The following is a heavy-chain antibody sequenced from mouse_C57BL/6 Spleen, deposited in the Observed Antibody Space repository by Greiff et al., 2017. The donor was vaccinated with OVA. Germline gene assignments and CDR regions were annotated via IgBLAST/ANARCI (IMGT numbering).Heavy chain of an antibody. Sequence: VQLQQSGPGLVKPSQSLSLTCSVTGYSITSGYYWNWIRQFPGNKLEWMGYISYDGSNNYNPSLKNRISITRDTSKNQFFLKLNSVTTEDTATYYCARGEEGFAYWGQGTLVTVSA. V-gene: IGHV3-6*01. CDR1: GYSITSGYY. J-gene: IGHJ3*01. CDR2: ISYDGSN. CDR3: ARGEEGFAY.